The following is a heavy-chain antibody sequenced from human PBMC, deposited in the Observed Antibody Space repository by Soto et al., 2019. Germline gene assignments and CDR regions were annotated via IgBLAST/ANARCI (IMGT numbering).Heavy chain of an antibody. Sequence: PGGSLRLSCAASGFTFSSSGIDGVRQGPGKGLAWVAVIWYDGSNKYYADSVKGRFTISRDNSKNTLYLQMNSLRAEDTAVYYCARDGITIFGVVIGMDVWGQGTTVSVSS. CDR3: ARDGITIFGVVIGMDV. CDR1: GFTFSSSG. J-gene: IGHJ6*02. CDR2: IWYDGSNK. D-gene: IGHD3-3*01. V-gene: IGHV3-33*01.